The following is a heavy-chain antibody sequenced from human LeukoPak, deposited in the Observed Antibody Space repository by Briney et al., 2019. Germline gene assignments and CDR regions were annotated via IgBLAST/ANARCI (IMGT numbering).Heavy chain of an antibody. D-gene: IGHD3-16*01. CDR1: GFIISSRYM. Sequence: GSLRLSCAASGFIISSRYMSWIRQPPGKGLEWIGSIYYSGSTYYNPSLKSRVTISVDTSKNQFSLKLSSVTAADTAVYYCARASSLLEFGYWGQGTLVTVSS. J-gene: IGHJ4*02. CDR2: IYYSGST. V-gene: IGHV4-39*07. CDR3: ARASSLLEFGY.